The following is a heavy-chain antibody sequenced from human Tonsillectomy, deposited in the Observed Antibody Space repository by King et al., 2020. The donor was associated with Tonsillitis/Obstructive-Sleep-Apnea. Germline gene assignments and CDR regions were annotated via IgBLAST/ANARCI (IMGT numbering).Heavy chain of an antibody. Sequence: VQLVESGGGLVKPGGSLRLSCVASGFIFSDYNMNWIRQAPGKGLDWVSHISSSGGTKHYADSVKGRFTISRDNAKNSLFLQVNSLRVEDTAVYFCVRNWVGAQFDYWGQGTLVTVSS. V-gene: IGHV3-11*01. CDR3: VRNWVGAQFDY. CDR2: ISSSGGTK. CDR1: GFIFSDYN. D-gene: IGHD7-27*01. J-gene: IGHJ4*02.